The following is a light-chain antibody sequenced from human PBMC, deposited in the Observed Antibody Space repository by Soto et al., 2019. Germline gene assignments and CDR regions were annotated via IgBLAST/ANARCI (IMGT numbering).Light chain of an antibody. J-gene: IGKJ4*01. CDR3: QEYGSSLGVT. CDR1: QSVSSSY. CDR2: GAS. V-gene: IGKV3-20*01. Sequence: EIVLTQSPGTLSLSPGERATLSCRASQSVSSSYLAWYQQKPGQAPRLPIYGASSRATGIPDRFSGSGSWTDFTLTISTLEPEGFAVYYGQEYGSSLGVTCGGGTKVEIK.